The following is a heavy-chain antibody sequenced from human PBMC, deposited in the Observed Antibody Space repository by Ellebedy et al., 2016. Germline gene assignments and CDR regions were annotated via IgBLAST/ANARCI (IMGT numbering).Heavy chain of an antibody. D-gene: IGHD2-15*01. CDR2: MNPDSGNT. Sequence: ASVKVSXKASGYPFTAYDINWVRQVTGQGLEWMGWMNPDSGNTGYAQKFQGRVTMTKNTSARTAYMELNSLGSEDTAVYYCARGRCHGDKCYSSYFYHWGQGTLVTVSS. V-gene: IGHV1-8*01. CDR1: GYPFTAYD. J-gene: IGHJ1*01. CDR3: ARGRCHGDKCYSSYFYH.